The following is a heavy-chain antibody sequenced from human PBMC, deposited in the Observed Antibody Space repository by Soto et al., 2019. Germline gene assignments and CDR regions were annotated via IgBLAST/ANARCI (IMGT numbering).Heavy chain of an antibody. CDR1: GGSISSYY. V-gene: IGHV4-59*12. Sequence: SETLSLTCTVSGGSISSYYWSWIRQPPGKGLEWIGYIYYSESTNYNPSLKSRVTISVDRSKNQFSLKLSSVTAADTAVYYCARSQTTVTSYDYWGQGTLVTVSS. D-gene: IGHD4-17*01. J-gene: IGHJ4*02. CDR2: IYYSEST. CDR3: ARSQTTVTSYDY.